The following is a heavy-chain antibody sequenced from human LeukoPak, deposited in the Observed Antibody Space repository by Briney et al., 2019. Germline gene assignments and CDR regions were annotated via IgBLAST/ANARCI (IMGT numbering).Heavy chain of an antibody. V-gene: IGHV4-61*01. CDR3: ARVGGSGWYGGYYGMDV. CDR1: GGSVSSGSYY. D-gene: IGHD6-19*01. CDR2: IYYSGST. J-gene: IGHJ6*02. Sequence: SETLSLTCTVSGGSVSSGSYYWSWIRQPPGKGLEWIGYIYYSGSTNYNPSLKSRVTISVDTSKNQFSLKLSSVTAADTAVYYCARVGGSGWYGGYYGMDVWGQGTTVTVSS.